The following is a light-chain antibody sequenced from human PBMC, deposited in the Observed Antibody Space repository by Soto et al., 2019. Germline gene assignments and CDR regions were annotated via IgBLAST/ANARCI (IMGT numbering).Light chain of an antibody. CDR3: QQYGSSFGA. CDR1: QSVSSSY. J-gene: IGKJ2*01. Sequence: EIVLTQSPGTLSLSPGERATLSCRASQSVSSSYLAWYQQNPGQAPRLLIYGASSRATGIPDRFSGSGSGTDFTLTISRLEPEDFAVYYCQQYGSSFGAFGQGTKLEIK. CDR2: GAS. V-gene: IGKV3-20*01.